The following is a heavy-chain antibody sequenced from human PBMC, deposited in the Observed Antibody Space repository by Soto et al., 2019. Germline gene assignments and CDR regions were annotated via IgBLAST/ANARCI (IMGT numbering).Heavy chain of an antibody. CDR2: IKQDGSEK. Sequence: EVQLVESGGGLVQPGGSLRLSCAASGFTFSSYWMSWVRQAPGKGLEWVANIKQDGSEKYYVDSVKGRFTISRDNAKNSLYLQMNSLRAEDTAVYYCARDRISIAVAGVLRYFDLWGRGTLVTVSS. CDR3: ARDRISIAVAGVLRYFDL. J-gene: IGHJ2*01. V-gene: IGHV3-7*05. CDR1: GFTFSSYW. D-gene: IGHD6-19*01.